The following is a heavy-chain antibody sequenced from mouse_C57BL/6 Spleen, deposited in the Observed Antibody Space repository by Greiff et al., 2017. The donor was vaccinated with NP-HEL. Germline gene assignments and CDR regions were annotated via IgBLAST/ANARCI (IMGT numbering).Heavy chain of an antibody. D-gene: IGHD3-3*01. CDR3: ARERGRAYFDY. CDR1: GYSITSGYY. CDR2: ISYDGSN. J-gene: IGHJ2*01. Sequence: ESGPGLVKPSQSLSLTCSVTGYSITSGYYWNWIRQFPGNKLEWMGYISYDGSNNYNPSLKNRISITRDTSKNQFFLKLNSVSTEDTATYYSARERGRAYFDYWGEGTTLTVSS. V-gene: IGHV3-6*01.